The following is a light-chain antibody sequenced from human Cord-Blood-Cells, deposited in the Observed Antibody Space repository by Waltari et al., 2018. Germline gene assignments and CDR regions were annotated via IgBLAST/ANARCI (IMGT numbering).Light chain of an antibody. CDR1: QSVSSN. CDR3: QQRSNWPRA. V-gene: IGKV3-11*01. Sequence: EIALTQSPATLSLSPGERATLSCRASQSVSSNLTWYQQKPGQAPRLLIYDASNRATGIPARFSGSGSGTDFTLTISSLEPEDFAVYYCQQRSNWPRAFGPGTKVDIK. J-gene: IGKJ3*01. CDR2: DAS.